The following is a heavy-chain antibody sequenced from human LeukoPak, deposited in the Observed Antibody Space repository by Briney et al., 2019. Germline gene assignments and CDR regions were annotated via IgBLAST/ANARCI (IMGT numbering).Heavy chain of an antibody. V-gene: IGHV1-2*02. CDR3: ARGVGFLEWSYYYMDV. J-gene: IGHJ6*03. CDR1: GYTFTGYY. CDR2: INPNSGGT. D-gene: IGHD3-3*02. Sequence: ASVKVSCKASGYTFTGYYMHWVRQAPGQGLEWMGWINPNSGGTNYAQKFQGRVTMTRDTSISTAYMELSRLRSDDTAVYYCARGVGFLEWSYYYMDVWGKGTTVTVSS.